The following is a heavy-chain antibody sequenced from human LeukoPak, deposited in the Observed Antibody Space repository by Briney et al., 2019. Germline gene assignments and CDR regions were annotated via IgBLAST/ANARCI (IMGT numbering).Heavy chain of an antibody. Sequence: PGGCLRLSCAASGFTFSSYWMHWAPQATGQGLVWVSRISSDGSITNYADSVRGRVNDSRNNAKNTLYAQMNSLRAEDTAVYYCVREGIQLWEIDYWGQGTLVSVSS. CDR2: ISSDGSIT. J-gene: IGHJ4*02. D-gene: IGHD5-18*01. CDR1: GFTFSSYW. CDR3: VREGIQLWEIDY. V-gene: IGHV3-74*01.